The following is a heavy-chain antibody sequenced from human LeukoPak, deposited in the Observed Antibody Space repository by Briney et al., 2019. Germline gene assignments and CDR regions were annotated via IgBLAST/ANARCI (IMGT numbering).Heavy chain of an antibody. D-gene: IGHD5-18*01. Sequence: PSETLSLTCAVYGGSFSGYYWSWIRQPPGKGLEWIGEINHSGSTNYNPSLKSRVTISVDTSKNQFSLKLSSVTAADTAVYYCARLGERGYSYGFRGAFDYWGQGTLVTVSS. V-gene: IGHV4-34*01. J-gene: IGHJ4*02. CDR1: GGSFSGYY. CDR3: ARLGERGYSYGFRGAFDY. CDR2: INHSGST.